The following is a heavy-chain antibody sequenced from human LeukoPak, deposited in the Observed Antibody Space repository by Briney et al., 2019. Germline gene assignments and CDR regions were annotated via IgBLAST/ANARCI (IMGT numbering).Heavy chain of an antibody. CDR1: GYTFTSYG. CDR2: ISAYNGNT. J-gene: IGHJ5*02. CDR3: ARDHGSFMFSNWFDP. V-gene: IGHV1-18*01. D-gene: IGHD3-10*02. Sequence: ASVKVSCKASGYTFTSYGISWVRQAPGQGLEWMGWISAYNGNTNYAQKLQGRVTMTTDTSTSTAYMELRSLRSDDTAVYHCARDHGSFMFSNWFDPWGQGTLVTVSS.